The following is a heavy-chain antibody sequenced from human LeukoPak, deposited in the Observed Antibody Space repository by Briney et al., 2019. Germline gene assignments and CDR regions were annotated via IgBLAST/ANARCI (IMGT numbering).Heavy chain of an antibody. V-gene: IGHV3-30*03. CDR3: AREGDTYGYGHGQNGY. CDR2: IPYDGSNK. CDR1: GFTFSSYG. D-gene: IGHD5-18*01. Sequence: PGRSLRLSCAASGFTFSSYGMHWVRQAPGKGLEWVAVIPYDGSNKYYADSVKGRFTISRDNSKNTLYLQMNSLRAEDTAVYYCAREGDTYGYGHGQNGYWGQGTLVTVSS. J-gene: IGHJ4*02.